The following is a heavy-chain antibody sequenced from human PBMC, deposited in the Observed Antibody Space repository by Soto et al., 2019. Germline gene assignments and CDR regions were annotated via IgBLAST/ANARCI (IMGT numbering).Heavy chain of an antibody. CDR2: IIPIFGTA. D-gene: IGHD3-22*01. V-gene: IGHV1-69*06. J-gene: IGHJ4*02. Sequence: RASVKVSCKASGGTFSSYAISWVRQAPGQGLEWMGGIIPIFGTANYAQKFQGRVTITADKSTSTAYMELSSLRSEDTAVYYCARMDYYDSSGYYFDYWGQGTLVTVSS. CDR1: GGTFSSYA. CDR3: ARMDYYDSSGYYFDY.